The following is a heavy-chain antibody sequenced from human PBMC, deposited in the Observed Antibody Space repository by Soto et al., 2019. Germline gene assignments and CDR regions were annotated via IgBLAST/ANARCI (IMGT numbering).Heavy chain of an antibody. CDR1: GGSISSYY. Sequence: SETLSLTCTVSGGSISSYYGSWIRQPPGKGLEWIGYIYYSGSTNYNPSLKSRVTISVDTSKNQFSLKLSSVTAADTAVYYCARESDYGGGGDPWGQGTLVTVSS. J-gene: IGHJ5*02. CDR3: ARESDYGGGGDP. V-gene: IGHV4-59*01. D-gene: IGHD4-17*01. CDR2: IYYSGST.